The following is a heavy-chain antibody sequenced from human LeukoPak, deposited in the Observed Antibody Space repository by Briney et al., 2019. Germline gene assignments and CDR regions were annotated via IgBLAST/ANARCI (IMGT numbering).Heavy chain of an antibody. Sequence: GGSLRLSRAASGFTFSSYSMNWVRQAPGKGLEWVSSISSSSSYIYYADSVKGRFTISRDNAKNSLYLQMNSLRAEDTAVYYCASPGIAAAGTSGYWGQGTLVTVSS. D-gene: IGHD6-13*01. CDR3: ASPGIAAAGTSGY. CDR1: GFTFSSYS. J-gene: IGHJ4*02. V-gene: IGHV3-21*01. CDR2: ISSSSSYI.